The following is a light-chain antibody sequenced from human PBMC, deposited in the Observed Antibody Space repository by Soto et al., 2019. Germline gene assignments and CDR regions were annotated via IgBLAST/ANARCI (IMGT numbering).Light chain of an antibody. J-gene: IGKJ2*01. V-gene: IGKV3-15*01. CDR2: GAS. CDR3: QQCNDWPHT. Sequence: EIVMTQSPATRSVSPGESATLSCRASQSVSSNLAWYQQKPGQAPRLLIYGASTRATGIPARFSGRGSATEFTLTISSLQSEDCAVYYCQQCNDWPHTFGQGTKLEIK. CDR1: QSVSSN.